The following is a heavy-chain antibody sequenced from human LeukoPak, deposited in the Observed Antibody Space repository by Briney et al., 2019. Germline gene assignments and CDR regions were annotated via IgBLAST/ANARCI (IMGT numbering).Heavy chain of an antibody. J-gene: IGHJ4*02. Sequence: SETLSLTCTVSGGSISSYYCIWIRQPPGKGLEWIGYIYYSGSTNYNPSLKSRVTISVDTSKNQFSLKLSSVTAADTAVYYCARGPHGNYVDYWGQGTLVTVSS. V-gene: IGHV4-59*01. CDR3: ARGPHGNYVDY. CDR2: IYYSGST. CDR1: GGSISSYY. D-gene: IGHD2-15*01.